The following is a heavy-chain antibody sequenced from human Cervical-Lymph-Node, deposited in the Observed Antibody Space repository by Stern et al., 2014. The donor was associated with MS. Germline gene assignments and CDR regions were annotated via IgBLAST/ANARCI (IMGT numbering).Heavy chain of an antibody. J-gene: IGHJ4*02. CDR1: GYRFTNNW. CDR3: ARRGDGYMGIDY. V-gene: IGHV5-51*03. Sequence: VQLGKSGAEVKKPGESLRISCEVSGYRFTNNWIGWVRQMPGKGLEGMGIIYPGDSETRYSPSFQGQVTILVDKSNTTAYLQWSSLKASDTAIYYCARRGDGYMGIDYWGQGTLVTVSS. D-gene: IGHD5-24*01. CDR2: IYPGDSET.